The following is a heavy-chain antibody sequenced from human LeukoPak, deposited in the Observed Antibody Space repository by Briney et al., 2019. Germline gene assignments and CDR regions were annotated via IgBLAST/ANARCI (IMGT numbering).Heavy chain of an antibody. CDR2: IYYSGST. D-gene: IGHD2-2*01. V-gene: IGHV4-59*01. CDR1: GGSISSYY. Sequence: SETRSLTCTVSGGSISSYYWSWIRQPPGKGLEWIGYIYYSGSTNYNPTLKSRVTISVDTSKNQFSLKLSSVTAADTAVYYCARDDIGYCSSTSCSHYFDYWGQGTLVTVSS. CDR3: ARDDIGYCSSTSCSHYFDY. J-gene: IGHJ4*02.